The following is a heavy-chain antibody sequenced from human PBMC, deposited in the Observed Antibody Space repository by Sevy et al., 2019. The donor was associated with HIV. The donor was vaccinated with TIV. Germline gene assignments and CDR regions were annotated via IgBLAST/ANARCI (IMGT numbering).Heavy chain of an antibody. CDR1: GFTFSSYW. J-gene: IGHJ6*02. D-gene: IGHD3-10*01. CDR3: ARDLGYYGSGSECYYYYGMDV. Sequence: GGSLRLSCAASGFTFSSYWMSWVRQAPGKGLEWVANIKQDGSEKYYVDSVKGRFTISRDNAKNSLYLQMNSLRAEDTAVYYCARDLGYYGSGSECYYYYGMDVWGQGTTVTVSS. CDR2: IKQDGSEK. V-gene: IGHV3-7*01.